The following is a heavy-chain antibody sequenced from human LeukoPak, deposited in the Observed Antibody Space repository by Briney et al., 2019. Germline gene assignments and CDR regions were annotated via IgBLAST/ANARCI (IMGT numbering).Heavy chain of an antibody. D-gene: IGHD6-19*01. V-gene: IGHV1-2*06. CDR3: ASIAVAGKVGVY. CDR2: INPNSGGT. Sequence: ASVKVSCKASGYTFTGYYMHWMRQAPGQGLEWMGRINPNSGGTNYAQKFQGRVTMTRDTSISTAYMELSRLRSDGTAVHYCASIAVAGKVGVYWGQGTLVTVSS. CDR1: GYTFTGYY. J-gene: IGHJ4*02.